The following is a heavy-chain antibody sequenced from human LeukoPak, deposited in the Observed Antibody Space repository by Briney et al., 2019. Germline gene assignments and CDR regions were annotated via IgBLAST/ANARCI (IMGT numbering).Heavy chain of an antibody. CDR2: IYYSGST. CDR1: GGSISSGGYY. Sequence: SETLSLTCTVSGGSISSGGYYWSWIRQHPGKGLEWIGYIYYSGSTYYNPSLKSRVTISVDTSKNQFSLKLGSVTAADTAVYYCARGSTYYDFWSGYYTMHGMDVWGQGTTVTVSS. V-gene: IGHV4-31*03. J-gene: IGHJ6*02. CDR3: ARGSTYYDFWSGYYTMHGMDV. D-gene: IGHD3-3*01.